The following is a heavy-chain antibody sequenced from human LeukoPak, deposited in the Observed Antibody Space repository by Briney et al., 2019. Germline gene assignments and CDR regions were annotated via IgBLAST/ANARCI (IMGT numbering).Heavy chain of an antibody. Sequence: SVKVSCKASGYTFTGYYMHWVRQAPGQGLEWMGWINPNSGGTNYAQKFQGRVTMTRDTSISTAYMELSRLRSDDTAVYYCARGAYCGGDCYSFDYWGQGTLVTVSS. J-gene: IGHJ4*02. CDR2: INPNSGGT. CDR1: GYTFTGYY. D-gene: IGHD2-21*01. CDR3: ARGAYCGGDCYSFDY. V-gene: IGHV1-2*02.